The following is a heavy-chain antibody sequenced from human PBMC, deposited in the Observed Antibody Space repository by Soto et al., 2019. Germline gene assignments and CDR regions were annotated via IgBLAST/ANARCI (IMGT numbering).Heavy chain of an antibody. CDR3: ARGYCSGGSCYLRPRLMDV. CDR1: GGSISSGGYY. D-gene: IGHD2-15*01. Sequence: SETLFLTCTVSGGSISSGGYYWSWIRQHPGKGLEWIGYIYYSGSTYYNPSLKSRVTISVDTSKNQFSLKLSSVTAADTAVYYCARGYCSGGSCYLRPRLMDVWDQGTTVTVSS. V-gene: IGHV4-31*03. CDR2: IYYSGST. J-gene: IGHJ6*02.